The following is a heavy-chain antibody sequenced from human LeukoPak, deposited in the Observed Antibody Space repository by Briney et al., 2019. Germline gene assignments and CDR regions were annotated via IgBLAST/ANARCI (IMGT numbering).Heavy chain of an antibody. J-gene: IGHJ3*02. CDR1: GFTFDDYA. CDR2: ISWNSGSI. Sequence: GGSLRLSCAASGFTFDDYAMRWVRQAPGKGLEWVSGISWNSGSIGYADSVKGRFTISRDNAKNSLYLQMNSLRAEDTALYYCAKDYSFTATYAFDIWGQGTMVTVSS. V-gene: IGHV3-9*01. D-gene: IGHD5-18*01. CDR3: AKDYSFTATYAFDI.